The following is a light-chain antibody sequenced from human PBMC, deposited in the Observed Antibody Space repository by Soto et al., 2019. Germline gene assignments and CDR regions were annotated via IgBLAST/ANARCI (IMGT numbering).Light chain of an antibody. CDR2: EVT. J-gene: IGLJ3*02. V-gene: IGLV2-14*01. Sequence: QSALTQPASVSGSPGQSIAISCTGTSSDVGGFNYVSWYQQHPGKAPKVLIYEVTNRASGVSDRFSGSKSVNTASLSISGLQAEDEADYYCSSFTSRHTWVFGGGTKVTVL. CDR1: SSDVGGFNY. CDR3: SSFTSRHTWV.